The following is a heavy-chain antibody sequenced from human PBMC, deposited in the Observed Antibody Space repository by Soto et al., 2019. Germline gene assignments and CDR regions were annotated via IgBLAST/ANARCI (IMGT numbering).Heavy chain of an antibody. D-gene: IGHD1-26*01. Sequence: PSETLSLTCAVSGGSISSGGYYWTWIRQPPGKGLEWMGYIYYSGTTTNYNPSLKSRVTLSVDTSKNQFSLKLSSVTAADTAVYYCARLGGSYVVPHFDYWGQGTLVTVSS. V-gene: IGHV4-61*08. CDR3: ARLGGSYVVPHFDY. CDR1: GGSISSGGYY. CDR2: IYYSGTTT. J-gene: IGHJ4*02.